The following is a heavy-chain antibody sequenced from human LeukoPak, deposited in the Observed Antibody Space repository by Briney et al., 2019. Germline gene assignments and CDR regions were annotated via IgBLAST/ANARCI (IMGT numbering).Heavy chain of an antibody. Sequence: ASVKVFCKASEYTFNLYDIIWVRQATGQGLEWMGWMNPDSGNTGFAQKFQGRVTMTRNTSITTAYMELSSLRSEDTAVYYCAVHLPGDYLDRWGQGTLVTVSS. V-gene: IGHV1-8*01. J-gene: IGHJ4*02. CDR3: AVHLPGDYLDR. CDR1: EYTFNLYD. CDR2: MNPDSGNT.